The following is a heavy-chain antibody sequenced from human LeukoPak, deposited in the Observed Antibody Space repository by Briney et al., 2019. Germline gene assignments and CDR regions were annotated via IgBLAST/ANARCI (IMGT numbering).Heavy chain of an antibody. D-gene: IGHD6-13*01. CDR2: INPNSGDT. CDR3: ARVGTTTAAATEAY. J-gene: IGHJ4*02. Sequence: ASVKVSCKASGYTFTGYYIHWVRQAPGQGLEWMGWINPNSGDTHYAQKFQGRVTMTRDTSISTAYMELSRLTSDDTAVYYCARVGTTTAAATEAYWGQGTLVTVSS. CDR1: GYTFTGYY. V-gene: IGHV1-2*02.